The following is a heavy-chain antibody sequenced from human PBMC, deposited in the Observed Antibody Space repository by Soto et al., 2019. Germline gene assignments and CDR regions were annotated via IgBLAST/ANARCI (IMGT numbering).Heavy chain of an antibody. CDR1: GGSFSGYY. D-gene: IGHD6-6*01. J-gene: IGHJ5*02. CDR2: INHSGST. V-gene: IGHV4-34*01. Sequence: SETLSLTCAVYGGSFSGYYWSWIRQPPGKGLEWIGEINHSGSTNYNPSLKSRVTISVDTSKNQFSLKLSSVTGADTAVYYCARGQIAADNWFDPWGQGTLITGSS. CDR3: ARGQIAADNWFDP.